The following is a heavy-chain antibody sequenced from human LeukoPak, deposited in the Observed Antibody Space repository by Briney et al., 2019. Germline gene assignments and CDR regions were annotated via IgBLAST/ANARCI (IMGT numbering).Heavy chain of an antibody. CDR1: GFTFSSYG. J-gene: IGHJ4*02. D-gene: IGHD3-9*01. Sequence: GGSLRLSCAASGFTFSSYGMHWVRQAPGKGLEWVAFIRYDGSNKYYADSVKGRFTISRDNPKNTLYLQMNSLRAEDTAVYYCAKLIVDDILTGYYDYWGQGTLVTVSS. CDR2: IRYDGSNK. CDR3: AKLIVDDILTGYYDY. V-gene: IGHV3-30*02.